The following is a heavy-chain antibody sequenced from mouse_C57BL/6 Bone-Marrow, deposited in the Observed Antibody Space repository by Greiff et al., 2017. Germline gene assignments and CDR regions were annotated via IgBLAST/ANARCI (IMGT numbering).Heavy chain of an antibody. V-gene: IGHV14-4*01. CDR3: TTGAMDY. CDR2: IDPANGDT. Sequence: EVQVVESGAELVRPGASVKLSCTASGFNIKDDYMHWVKQRPEQGLEWIGWIDPANGDTEYASKFQGKATITADTSSNTAYLQLSSLTSEDTAVYYCTTGAMDYWGQGTSVTVSS. CDR1: GFNIKDDY. J-gene: IGHJ4*01.